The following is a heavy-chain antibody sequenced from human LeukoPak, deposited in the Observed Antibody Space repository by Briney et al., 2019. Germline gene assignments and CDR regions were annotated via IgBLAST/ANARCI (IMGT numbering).Heavy chain of an antibody. V-gene: IGHV3-11*04. Sequence: GGSLRLSCAASGFTFSDYYMSWIRQAPGKGLEWVSYISSSGSTIYYADSVKGRFTISRDNAKNSLYLQMNSLRAEDTAVYYCARDQSSQQLVYYYYYYMDVWGKGTTVTVSS. CDR1: GFTFSDYY. CDR2: ISSSGSTI. D-gene: IGHD6-13*01. CDR3: ARDQSSQQLVYYYYYYMDV. J-gene: IGHJ6*03.